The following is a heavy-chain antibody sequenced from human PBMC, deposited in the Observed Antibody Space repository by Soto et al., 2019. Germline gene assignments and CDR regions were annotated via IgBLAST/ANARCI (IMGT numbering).Heavy chain of an antibody. V-gene: IGHV3-48*03. J-gene: IGHJ3*02. CDR2: ISYSGRPI. CDR1: GFTFSSYE. D-gene: IGHD2-8*01. CDR3: ATSGWSSENAFDI. Sequence: EVQLAESGGGLVQPGGSLRLSCAASGFTFSSYEMNWVRQAPGKGLEWVSHISYSGRPIYYADSVKGRFTISRDNAKNSLYLQMNSLRAEDTAVYYCATSGWSSENAFDIWGQGTMVAVSS.